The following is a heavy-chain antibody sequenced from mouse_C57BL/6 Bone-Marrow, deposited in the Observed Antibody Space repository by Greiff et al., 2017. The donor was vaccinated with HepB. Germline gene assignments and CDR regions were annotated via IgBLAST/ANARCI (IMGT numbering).Heavy chain of an antibody. CDR1: GFTFSDFY. CDR3: ARDAWGDY. Sequence: EVQLVESGGGLVQSGRSLRLSCATSGFTFSDFYMEWVRQAPGKGLEWIAASRNKANDYTTEYSASVKGRFIVSRDTSQSILYLQMNALRAEDTAIYYCARDAWGDYWGQGTTLTVSS. J-gene: IGHJ2*01. CDR2: SRNKANDYTT. V-gene: IGHV7-1*01.